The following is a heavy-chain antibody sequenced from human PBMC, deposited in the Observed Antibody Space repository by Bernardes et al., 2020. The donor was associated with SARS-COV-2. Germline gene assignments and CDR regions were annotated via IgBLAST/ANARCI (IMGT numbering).Heavy chain of an antibody. CDR3: ARQVFGGTYYSSGPFDH. CDR2: VYYTGST. Sequence: SETLSLTCTVSGGSINTNYWSWVRQSPGKGLEWIGYVYYTGSTNYNPSLKSRVTISVDTSNNQFALMLRSVTAADTAVYYCARQVFGGTYYSSGPFDHGGQGTLVTGSS. D-gene: IGHD1-26*01. V-gene: IGHV4-59*08. J-gene: IGHJ4*02. CDR1: GGSINTNY.